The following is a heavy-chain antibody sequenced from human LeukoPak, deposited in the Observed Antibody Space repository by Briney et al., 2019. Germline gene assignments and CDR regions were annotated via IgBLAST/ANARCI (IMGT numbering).Heavy chain of an antibody. J-gene: IGHJ4*02. CDR3: ARALSSGWFALDD. V-gene: IGHV1-18*01. Sequence: ASVKVSYTASGYTFTSYAVAWVRQAPGQHLEWMGWISAYNGKTDYAQKLQGRVTMTTDAATNTGYMELGSLTSDDTAVYYCARALSSGWFALDDWGQGTMVTVS. CDR1: GYTFTSYA. D-gene: IGHD6-13*01. CDR2: ISAYNGKT.